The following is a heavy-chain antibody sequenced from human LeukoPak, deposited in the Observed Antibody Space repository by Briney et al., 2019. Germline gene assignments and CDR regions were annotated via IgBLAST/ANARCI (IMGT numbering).Heavy chain of an antibody. J-gene: IGHJ4*02. CDR1: GFTFSSYG. Sequence: GGSLRLSCAASGFTFSSYGMHWVRQAPGKGLEWVAVISYDGSNIQYANSVKGRFTISRDNSKNALYLQMNSLRAEDTAVYYCVKEFYYDSGSYTDYFDYWGQGTLVTVSS. CDR3: VKEFYYDSGSYTDYFDY. CDR2: ISYDGSNI. V-gene: IGHV3-30*18. D-gene: IGHD3-10*01.